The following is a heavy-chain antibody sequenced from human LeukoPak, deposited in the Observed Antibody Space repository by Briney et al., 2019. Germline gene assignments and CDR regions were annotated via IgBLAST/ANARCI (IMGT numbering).Heavy chain of an antibody. D-gene: IGHD3-10*01. Sequence: GGSLRLSCAVSGFTVTTYGMHWVRQGPGKGLEWVALISYDGSNKHYADSVKGRFTISRDNSKNTLYLQMNSLRAEDTAVYYCAKQARRAYYYGSGTYAGSHYFDYWGQGTLVTVSS. CDR3: AKQARRAYYYGSGTYAGSHYFDY. CDR2: ISYDGSNK. J-gene: IGHJ4*02. CDR1: GFTVTTYG. V-gene: IGHV3-30*18.